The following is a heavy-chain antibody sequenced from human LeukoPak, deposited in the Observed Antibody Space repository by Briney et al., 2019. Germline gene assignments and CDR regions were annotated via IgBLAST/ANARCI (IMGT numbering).Heavy chain of an antibody. Sequence: GASVKVSCKASGYTFTGYYMHWVRXAPGQXLEWMGWTNPNSGGTNYAQKFQGRVTMTRDTSISTAYMELSRLRSDDTAVYYCARVMVRGVLFDYWGQGTLVTVSS. D-gene: IGHD3-10*01. J-gene: IGHJ4*02. CDR2: TNPNSGGT. CDR3: ARVMVRGVLFDY. CDR1: GYTFTGYY. V-gene: IGHV1-2*02.